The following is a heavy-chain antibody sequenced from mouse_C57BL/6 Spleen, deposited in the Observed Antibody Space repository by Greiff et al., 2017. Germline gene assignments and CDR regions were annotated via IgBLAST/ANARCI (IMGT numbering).Heavy chain of an antibody. V-gene: IGHV2-5*01. CDR2: IWRGGST. J-gene: IGHJ4*01. Sequence: VQLQQSGPGLVQPSQSLSITCTVSGFSLTSYGVHWVRQSPGKGLEWLGVIWRGGSTDYNEAFMSRLSITKDNSKSQVFFKMNSLQADDTAIYYCAKNFPITTVVAPAMDYWGQGTSVTVSS. CDR3: AKNFPITTVVAPAMDY. D-gene: IGHD1-1*01. CDR1: GFSLTSYG.